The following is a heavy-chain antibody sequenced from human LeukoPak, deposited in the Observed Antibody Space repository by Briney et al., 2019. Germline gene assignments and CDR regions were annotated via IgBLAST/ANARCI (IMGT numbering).Heavy chain of an antibody. D-gene: IGHD3-10*01. Sequence: PGGSLRLSCEASGFTLTNYAMYWVRQAAGKGLVWVSRVQSDGSGTVYADSVMGRFTISRDDAKNTLYLEMNSLTAEDTAVYYCARAQVGVLTDLWSQGTLVTVSS. V-gene: IGHV3-74*03. J-gene: IGHJ5*02. CDR1: GFTLTNYA. CDR2: VQSDGSGT. CDR3: ARAQVGVLTDL.